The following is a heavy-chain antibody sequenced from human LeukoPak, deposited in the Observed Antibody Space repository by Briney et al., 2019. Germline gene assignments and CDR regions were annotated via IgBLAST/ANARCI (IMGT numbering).Heavy chain of an antibody. D-gene: IGHD3-22*01. CDR3: ARGGGDDYYDSSGYSDY. V-gene: IGHV1-18*01. CDR2: ISAYNGNT. J-gene: IGHJ4*02. Sequence: ASLKVSCKASGDTLTSYGTRWVRQDPGQGLEWMGWISAYNGNTNYAQKLQGRVTMTTDTSTSTAYMELRSLRSDDTAVYYCARGGGDDYYDSSGYSDYWGQGTLVTVSS. CDR1: GDTLTSYG.